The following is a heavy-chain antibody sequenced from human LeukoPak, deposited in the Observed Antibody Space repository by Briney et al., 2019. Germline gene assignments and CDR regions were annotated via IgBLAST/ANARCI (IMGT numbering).Heavy chain of an antibody. V-gene: IGHV4-4*07. CDR1: GASMRSYY. Sequence: KTSETLSLTCTVSGASMRSYYWSWIRQPAGKGLEWIGRIYTSGSTNYNPSLKSRVTMSVDTSKNQFSLKLSSVTAADTAVYYCASERMNYDSSGYYYGFDYWGQGTLVTVSS. J-gene: IGHJ4*02. CDR2: IYTSGST. CDR3: ASERMNYDSSGYYYGFDY. D-gene: IGHD3-22*01.